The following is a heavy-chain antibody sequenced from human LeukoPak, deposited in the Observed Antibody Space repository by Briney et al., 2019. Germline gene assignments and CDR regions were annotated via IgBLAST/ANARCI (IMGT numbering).Heavy chain of an antibody. CDR2: IYPRDSDT. Sequence: GESLKISCTASGYSFTSYWIGWVRPMPGKGLEWVGMIYPRDSDTRYSPSLQDQVTMSADKSSNTAYLLWSSLKAWDTARYYCARQSGVDTTRWFDPWGQGTPVSVSS. D-gene: IGHD3-10*01. CDR1: GYSFTSYW. CDR3: ARQSGVDTTRWFDP. V-gene: IGHV5-51*01. J-gene: IGHJ5*02.